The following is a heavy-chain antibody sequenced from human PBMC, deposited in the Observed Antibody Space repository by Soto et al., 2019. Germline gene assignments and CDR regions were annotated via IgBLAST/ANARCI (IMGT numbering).Heavy chain of an antibody. D-gene: IGHD6-13*01. Sequence: GGSLRLSCTASGFTFGDYAMSWVRQAPGKGLEWVGFIRSKAYGGTTEYAASVKGRFTISRDDSKSIAYLQMNSLKTAATAVYYCTRGFIAAAGTESYYSYMDVWGKGTTVTVSS. J-gene: IGHJ6*03. V-gene: IGHV3-49*04. CDR2: IRSKAYGGTT. CDR3: TRGFIAAAGTESYYSYMDV. CDR1: GFTFGDYA.